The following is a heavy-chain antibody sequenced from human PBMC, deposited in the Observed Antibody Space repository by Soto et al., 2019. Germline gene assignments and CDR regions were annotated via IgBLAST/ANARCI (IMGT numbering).Heavy chain of an antibody. CDR1: GGSISSYY. V-gene: IGHV4-59*08. CDR2: IYYSGST. CDR3: ARRYGGNLDY. Sequence: QVQLQESGPGLVKPSETLSLTCTVSGGSISSYYWSWIRQPPGTGLEWNGYIYYSGSTNYNPSRKSRVTISVDTSNNQYSLKLSSVTAADTAVYYCARRYGGNLDYWGQGTLVTVSS. J-gene: IGHJ4*02. D-gene: IGHD2-15*01.